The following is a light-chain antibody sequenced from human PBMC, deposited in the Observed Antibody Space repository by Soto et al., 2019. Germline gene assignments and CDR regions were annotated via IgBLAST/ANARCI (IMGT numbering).Light chain of an antibody. V-gene: IGLV2-14*03. CDR2: EVS. CDR1: SRDVGGYNF. Sequence: QSVLTQPASVFGAPRKSMNIYCTGTSRDVGGYNFVSWYQQHPGKAPKLMIYEVSNRPSGVSNRFSGSKSGNTASLTISGLQPEDEADYYCSSYTTSSTAVFGTGTRSPS. J-gene: IGLJ1*01. CDR3: SSYTTSSTAV.